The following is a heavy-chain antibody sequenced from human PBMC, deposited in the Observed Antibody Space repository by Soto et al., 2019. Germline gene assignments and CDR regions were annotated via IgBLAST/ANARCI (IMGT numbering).Heavy chain of an antibody. CDR3: ARRGSGSYYDY. V-gene: IGHV3-23*01. D-gene: IGHD1-26*01. CDR2: ISGSGGST. J-gene: IGHJ4*02. Sequence: EVQLLESGGGLVQPGGSLRLSCAASGFTFSSYAMRWVRQAPVKGLEWVSAISGSGGSTYYADSVKGRFTISRDNSKNTLYLQMTSRRGEDTAVYYCARRGSGSYYDYWGQGTLVTVSS. CDR1: GFTFSSYA.